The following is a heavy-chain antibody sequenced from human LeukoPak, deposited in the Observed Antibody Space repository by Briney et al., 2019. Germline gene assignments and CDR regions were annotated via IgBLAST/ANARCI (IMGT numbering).Heavy chain of an antibody. CDR1: GFTFSNAW. J-gene: IGHJ3*02. CDR2: IKSKTDGGTT. V-gene: IGHV3-15*01. Sequence: PGGSLRLSCAASGFTFSNAWMSWVRQAPGKGLEWVGRIKSKTDGGTTDYAAPVKGRFTISRDDSKNTLYLQMNSLKTEDTAVYYCTTDDGFVRYFDWPRVDAFDIWGQGTMVTVSS. D-gene: IGHD3-9*01. CDR3: TTDDGFVRYFDWPRVDAFDI.